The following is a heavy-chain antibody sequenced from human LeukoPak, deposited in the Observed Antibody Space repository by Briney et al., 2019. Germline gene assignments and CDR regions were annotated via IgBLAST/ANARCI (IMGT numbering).Heavy chain of an antibody. CDR1: GFTFSSYS. Sequence: GGSLRLSCAASGFTFSSYSMNWVRQAPGKGLEWVSHISSSSSSIYYADFVKGRFTISRDNAKNSLYLQMNSLRAEDTAVYYCAREASGGMVASLAFDYWGQGTLVTVSS. D-gene: IGHD3-10*01. CDR3: AREASGGMVASLAFDY. J-gene: IGHJ4*02. V-gene: IGHV3-48*01. CDR2: ISSSSSSI.